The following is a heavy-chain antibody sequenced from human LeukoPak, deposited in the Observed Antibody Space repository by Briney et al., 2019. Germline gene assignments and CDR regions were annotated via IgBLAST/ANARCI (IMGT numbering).Heavy chain of an antibody. V-gene: IGHV1-2*02. Sequence: ASVKVSCKASGYTFIAYYLYWVRQAPGQGLELMGWISPNSGGTKYAQNFQGRVTVTRDTSISTVYMELSRLSYDDTAVYYCARGHIFDFAFWGQGTLVTVSS. J-gene: IGHJ4*02. CDR3: ARGHIFDFAF. D-gene: IGHD3/OR15-3a*01. CDR2: ISPNSGGT. CDR1: GYTFIAYY.